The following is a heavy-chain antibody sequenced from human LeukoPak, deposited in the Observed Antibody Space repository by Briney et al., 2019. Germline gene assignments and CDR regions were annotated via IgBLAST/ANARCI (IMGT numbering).Heavy chain of an antibody. CDR1: GFTFSSYA. V-gene: IGHV3-23*01. D-gene: IGHD2-21*01. CDR3: AKAPVTSCRGAYCYPFDY. Sequence: GGSLRLSCAASGFTFSSYAMSWVRQAPGKGLEWVSAISGSGGSTYYADSVKGRFTISRDNSKNTLYLQMNSLRAEDTAVYYCAKAPVTSCRGAYCYPFDYWGQGTLVTVSS. J-gene: IGHJ4*02. CDR2: ISGSGGST.